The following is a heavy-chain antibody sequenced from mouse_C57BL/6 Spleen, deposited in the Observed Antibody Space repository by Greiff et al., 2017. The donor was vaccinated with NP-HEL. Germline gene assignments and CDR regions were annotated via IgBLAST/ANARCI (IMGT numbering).Heavy chain of an antibody. V-gene: IGHV1-81*01. Sequence: LVESGAELARPGASVKLSCKASGYTFTSYGISWVKQRTGQGLEWIGEIYPRSGNTYYNEKFKGKATLTADKSSSTAYMELRSLTSEDSAVYFCARDKLSSYNFDYWGQGTTLTVSS. CDR1: GYTFTSYG. CDR2: IYPRSGNT. D-gene: IGHD1-1*01. J-gene: IGHJ2*01. CDR3: ARDKLSSYNFDY.